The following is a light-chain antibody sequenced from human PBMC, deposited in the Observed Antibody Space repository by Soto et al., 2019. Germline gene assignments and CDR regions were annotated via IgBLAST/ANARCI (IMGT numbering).Light chain of an antibody. V-gene: IGKV3-15*01. J-gene: IGKJ2*01. Sequence: EIVMTQSPATLSVSPGERATLSCRASQSVSSNLAWYQQKPGQAPRLLMYGASTSATGIPARFSGSGSGTEFTLTISSLQSEDFAVYYCQQYGSSPPTAFGQGTKLEIK. CDR3: QQYGSSPPTA. CDR2: GAS. CDR1: QSVSSN.